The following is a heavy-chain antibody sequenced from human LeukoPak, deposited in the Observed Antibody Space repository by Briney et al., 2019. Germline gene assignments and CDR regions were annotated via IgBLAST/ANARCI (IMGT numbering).Heavy chain of an antibody. CDR2: IIPILGIA. Sequence: GASVKVYCKASGGTFSSYAISWVRQAPGQGLEWMGRIIPILGIANYAQKFQGRVTITADKSTSTAYMELSSLRSEDTAVYYCARDRGGSYGAFDIWGQGTMVTVSS. CDR1: GGTFSSYA. D-gene: IGHD1-26*01. J-gene: IGHJ3*02. CDR3: ARDRGGSYGAFDI. V-gene: IGHV1-69*04.